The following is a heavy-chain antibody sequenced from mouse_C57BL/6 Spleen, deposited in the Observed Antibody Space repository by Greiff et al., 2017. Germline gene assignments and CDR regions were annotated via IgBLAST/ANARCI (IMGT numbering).Heavy chain of an antibody. CDR1: GYTFTSYW. CDR2: IYPGSGST. V-gene: IGHV1-55*01. Sequence: QVHVKQPGAELVKPGASVKMSCKASGYTFTSYWITWVKQRPGQGLEWIGAIYPGSGSTNYNEKFKSKATLTVDTSSSTAYMQLSSLTTEDSAVYDSASRGYGSSYWYFDVWGTGTTVTVSS. J-gene: IGHJ1*03. D-gene: IGHD1-1*01. CDR3: ASRGYGSSYWYFDV.